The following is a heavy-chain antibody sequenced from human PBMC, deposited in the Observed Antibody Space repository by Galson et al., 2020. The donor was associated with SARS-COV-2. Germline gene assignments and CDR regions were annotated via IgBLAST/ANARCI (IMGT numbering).Heavy chain of an antibody. Sequence: GESLKISCAASGFTFSSYWMHWVRQAPGKGLVWVSRINSDGSSTRYADSVKGRFTIPRDNAKNTLYLQMNSLRAEDTAVYYCARDPTSYYDFWSGYSYHYGMDVWGQGTTVTVSS. J-gene: IGHJ6*02. CDR2: INSDGSST. CDR1: GFTFSSYW. V-gene: IGHV3-74*01. CDR3: ARDPTSYYDFWSGYSYHYGMDV. D-gene: IGHD3-3*01.